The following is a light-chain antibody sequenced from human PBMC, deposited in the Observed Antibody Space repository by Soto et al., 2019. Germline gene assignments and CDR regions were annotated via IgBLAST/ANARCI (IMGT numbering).Light chain of an antibody. V-gene: IGKV1-39*01. CDR3: QQTYNLPPT. J-gene: IGKJ4*01. CDR1: QTISNY. Sequence: DIQLTQSPSSLSASVGDRVSITCRTSQTISNYLNWYHHRPGQAPKLLIYSTSNLQGGVPSRFSGGGAGTMFTLTISSLQPEDFGSYSCQQTYNLPPTFGGGTRVQIK. CDR2: STS.